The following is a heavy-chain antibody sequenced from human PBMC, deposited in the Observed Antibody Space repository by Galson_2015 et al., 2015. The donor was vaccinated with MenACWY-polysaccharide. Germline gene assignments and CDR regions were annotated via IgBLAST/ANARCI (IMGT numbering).Heavy chain of an antibody. Sequence: SLRLSCAASGFTFSTYWMHWVRQAPGKGLVWVSRIKSDGSSTSYADCVKGRFTISRDNAKNTLYLQMNSLRAEDTAVYYCARGYSGYDWGQGTLVTVSS. CDR3: ARGYSGYD. CDR1: GFTFSTYW. CDR2: IKSDGSST. V-gene: IGHV3-74*01. J-gene: IGHJ4*02. D-gene: IGHD5-12*01.